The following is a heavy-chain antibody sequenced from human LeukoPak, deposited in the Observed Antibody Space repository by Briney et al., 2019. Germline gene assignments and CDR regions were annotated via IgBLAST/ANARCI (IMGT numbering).Heavy chain of an antibody. D-gene: IGHD6-13*01. CDR1: GFTFSNAW. CDR3: ARDFPGIWSIAAAGLGYFDY. Sequence: GGSLRLSCAASGFTFSNAWMSWVRQAPGKGLEWVANIKQDGSEKYYVDSVKGRFTISRDNAKNSLYLQMNSLRAEDTAVYYCARDFPGIWSIAAAGLGYFDYWGQGTLVTVSS. V-gene: IGHV3-7*01. CDR2: IKQDGSEK. J-gene: IGHJ4*02.